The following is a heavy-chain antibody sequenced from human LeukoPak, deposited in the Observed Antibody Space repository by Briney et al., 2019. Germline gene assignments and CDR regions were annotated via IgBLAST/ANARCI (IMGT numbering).Heavy chain of an antibody. CDR2: FDSEDGQT. CDR3: ATGTGFNSGEAFDI. V-gene: IGHV1-24*01. J-gene: IGHJ3*02. D-gene: IGHD6-19*01. CDR1: GYRLTELS. Sequence: GASVKVSCKVSGYRLTELSMHWVRQAPGKGLEWVVGFDSEDGQTVYAQQFRGRVTLTEDTSTDTAYMELTGLRSDDTAVYFCATGTGFNSGEAFDIWGQGRLVIVSS.